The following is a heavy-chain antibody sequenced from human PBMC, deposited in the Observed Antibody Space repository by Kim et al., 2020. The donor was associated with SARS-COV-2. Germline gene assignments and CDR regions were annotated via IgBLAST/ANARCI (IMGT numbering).Heavy chain of an antibody. CDR3: ARDRGDIMVRGVRYYYGMDV. J-gene: IGHJ6*02. D-gene: IGHD3-10*01. V-gene: IGHV3-74*01. Sequence: RFTISRDNAKNTLYLQMNSLRAEDTAVYYCARDRGDIMVRGVRYYYGMDVWGQGTTVTVSS.